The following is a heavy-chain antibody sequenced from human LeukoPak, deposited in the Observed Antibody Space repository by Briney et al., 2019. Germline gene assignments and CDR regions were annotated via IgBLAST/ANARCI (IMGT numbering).Heavy chain of an antibody. Sequence: GESLKISCKGSGYSFTSYWIGWVRQMPGKGLEWMGIIYPGDSDTRYSPSFQGQVTISADKSISTAYLQWSSLKASDTAMYYCASYGDDYGDYDPFDIWGQGTMVTVPS. D-gene: IGHD4-17*01. V-gene: IGHV5-51*01. CDR1: GYSFTSYW. CDR3: ASYGDDYGDYDPFDI. CDR2: IYPGDSDT. J-gene: IGHJ3*02.